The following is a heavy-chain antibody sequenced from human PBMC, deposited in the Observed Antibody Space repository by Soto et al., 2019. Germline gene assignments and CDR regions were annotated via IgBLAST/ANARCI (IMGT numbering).Heavy chain of an antibody. V-gene: IGHV1-2*02. CDR1: GYTFTGYY. CDR3: ARGQIFGVVIYNWFDP. J-gene: IGHJ5*02. CDR2: INPNSGGT. Sequence: GASVKVSCKASGYTFTGYYMHWVRQAPGQGLEWMGWINPNSGGTNYAQKFQGRVTMTRDTSISTAYMELSRLRSDDTAVYYCARGQIFGVVIYNWFDPWGQGTLVTAPQ. D-gene: IGHD3-3*01.